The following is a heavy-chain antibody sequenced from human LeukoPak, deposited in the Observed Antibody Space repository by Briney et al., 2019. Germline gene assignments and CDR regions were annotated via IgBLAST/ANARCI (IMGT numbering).Heavy chain of an antibody. CDR2: IIPIFGTA. D-gene: IGHD5-18*01. CDR1: GGTFSSYA. J-gene: IGHJ4*02. CDR3: ARVLGYSYGYEADY. Sequence: ASVKDSCKASGGTFSSYAISWVRQAPGQGLEWMGEIIPIFGTANYAQKFQGRVTITTDESTSTAYMELSSLRSEDTAVYYCARVLGYSYGYEADYWGQGTLVTVSS. V-gene: IGHV1-69*05.